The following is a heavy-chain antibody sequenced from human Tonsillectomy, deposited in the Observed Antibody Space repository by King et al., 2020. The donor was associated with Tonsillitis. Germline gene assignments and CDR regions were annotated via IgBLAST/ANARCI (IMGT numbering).Heavy chain of an antibody. V-gene: IGHV3-73*02. J-gene: IGHJ4*02. D-gene: IGHD6-19*01. CDR3: SLTKPGYSGGWY. CDR2: IRSKANSYAT. CDR1: GFTFSGST. Sequence: VQLVESGGGLAQPGGSLKLSCTASGFTFSGSTMLWVRQASGKGLEWVGRIRSKANSYATAYAASVKGRFTLSRDDSKNTAYLQMNSLKTEDTAVYYCSLTKPGYSGGWYWGQGTLVTVSS.